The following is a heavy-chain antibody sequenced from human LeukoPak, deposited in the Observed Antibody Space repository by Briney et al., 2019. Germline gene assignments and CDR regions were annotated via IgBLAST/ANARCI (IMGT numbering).Heavy chain of an antibody. CDR3: ARRAADYYDGTAYYSDY. D-gene: IGHD3-22*01. J-gene: IGHJ4*02. CDR2: INTNTGNP. Sequence: ASVNVSCKASGYTFTGYYMHWVRQAPGQGLEWVGWINTNTGNPTYAQDFTGRFVFSLDTSVSTAYLQISSLKAEDSAVYYCARRAADYYDGTAYYSDYWGQGTLVTVSS. CDR1: GYTFTGYY. V-gene: IGHV7-4-1*02.